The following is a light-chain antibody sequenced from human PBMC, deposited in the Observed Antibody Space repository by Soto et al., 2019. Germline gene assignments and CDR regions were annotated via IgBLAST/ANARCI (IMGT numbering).Light chain of an antibody. V-gene: IGKV3-15*01. J-gene: IGKJ5*01. Sequence: VLTQSPDTLSLSPGERATLSCRASQRVNSRFFAWYQQKPAQAPRLLFYGASTGATGLPARFSGSGSGTAFNLTLTSLQAEDCAVYYWQQYYTRPRTFGQGTRLEIK. CDR3: QQYYTRPRT. CDR1: QRVNSRF. CDR2: GAS.